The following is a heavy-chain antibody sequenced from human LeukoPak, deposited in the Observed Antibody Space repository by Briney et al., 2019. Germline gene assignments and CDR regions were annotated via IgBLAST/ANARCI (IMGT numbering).Heavy chain of an antibody. Sequence: SETLSLTCTVSGGSISSSSYYWGWIRQPPGRGLEWIGSIYYSGSTYYNPSLKSRVTMSVDTSKNQFSLKLTSMTAADTAVYYCAREVNSSTWRPLDFWGQGTLVTVSS. CDR3: AREVNSSTWRPLDF. D-gene: IGHD6-13*01. CDR1: GGSISSSSYY. V-gene: IGHV4-39*07. CDR2: IYYSGST. J-gene: IGHJ4*02.